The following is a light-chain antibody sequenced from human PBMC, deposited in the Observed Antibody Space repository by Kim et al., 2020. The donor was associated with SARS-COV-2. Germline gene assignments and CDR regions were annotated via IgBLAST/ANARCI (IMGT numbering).Light chain of an antibody. J-gene: IGLJ3*02. V-gene: IGLV1-36*01. Sequence: QSVLAQPPSVSAAPRQRVTISCSGSSSNIGRNSVDWYQQLPGKAPKLLIYYDDLLPSGVSDRFSGSKSGTSASLAISGLQSEDEADYYCAVWDDSLNGRVFGGGTQLTVL. CDR1: SSNIGRNS. CDR3: AVWDDSLNGRV. CDR2: YDD.